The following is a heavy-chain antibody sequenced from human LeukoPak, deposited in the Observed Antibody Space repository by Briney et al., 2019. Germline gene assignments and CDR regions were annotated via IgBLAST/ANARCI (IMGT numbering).Heavy chain of an antibody. CDR3: ARGGGLDV. Sequence: GGSLRLSCAASGFTFSSYWMNWARQAPGKGLEWVASINHNGNENYYVDSVKGRFTISRDNAKNSLYLQMSNLRAEDTAVYFCARGGGLDVWGQGATVTVSS. D-gene: IGHD3-16*01. V-gene: IGHV3-7*03. CDR1: GFTFSSYW. J-gene: IGHJ6*02. CDR2: INHNGNEN.